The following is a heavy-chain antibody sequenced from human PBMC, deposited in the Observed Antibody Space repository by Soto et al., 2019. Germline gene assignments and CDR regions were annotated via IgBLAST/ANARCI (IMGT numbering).Heavy chain of an antibody. J-gene: IGHJ3*02. V-gene: IGHV3-21*01. CDR3: AREMYCSGGSCERDDAFDI. D-gene: IGHD2-15*01. Sequence: GGSLRLSCAASGFTFSSYSMNWVRQAPGKGLDWVSSISSSSSYIYYADSVKGRFTISRDNAKNSLYLQMNSLRAEDTAVYYCAREMYCSGGSCERDDAFDIWGQGTMVTVSS. CDR1: GFTFSSYS. CDR2: ISSSSSYI.